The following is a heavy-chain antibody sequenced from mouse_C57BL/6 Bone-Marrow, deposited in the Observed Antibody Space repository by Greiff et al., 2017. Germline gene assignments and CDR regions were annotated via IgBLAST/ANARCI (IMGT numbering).Heavy chain of an antibody. CDR1: GYTFTSYT. Sequence: QVQLKESGAELARPGASVKMSCKASGYTFTSYTMHWVKQRPGQGLEWIGYINPSSGYTKYNQKFKDKATLTADKSSSTAYMQLSSLTSEGSAVYYCARLPFYYYGSSEGFAYWGQGTLVTVSA. CDR2: INPSSGYT. J-gene: IGHJ3*01. V-gene: IGHV1-4*01. CDR3: ARLPFYYYGSSEGFAY. D-gene: IGHD1-1*01.